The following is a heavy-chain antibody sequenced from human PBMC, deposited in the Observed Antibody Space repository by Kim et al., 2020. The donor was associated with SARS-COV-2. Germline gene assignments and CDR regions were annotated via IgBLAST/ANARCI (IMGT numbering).Heavy chain of an antibody. V-gene: IGHV3-74*01. CDR3: ARGDEQQLVRNYYYYGMDV. J-gene: IGHJ6*02. Sequence: GGSLRLSCAASGFTFSSYWMHWVRQAPGKGLVWVSRINSDGSSTSYADSVKGRFTISRDNAKNTLYLQMNSLRAEDTAVYYCARGDEQQLVRNYYYYGMDVWVQGTTVTVSS. D-gene: IGHD6-13*01. CDR1: GFTFSSYW. CDR2: INSDGSST.